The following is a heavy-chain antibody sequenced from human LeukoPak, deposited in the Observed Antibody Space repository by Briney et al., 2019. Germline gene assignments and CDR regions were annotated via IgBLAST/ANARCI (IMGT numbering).Heavy chain of an antibody. CDR1: GYSISSSNW. CDR2: IYYSGST. J-gene: IGHJ4*02. D-gene: IGHD3-9*01. CDR3: ASSVAIFLDY. V-gene: IGHV4-28*01. Sequence: SDTLSLTCAVSGYSISSSNWWGWIRPPPGKGLEWIGYIYYSGSTNYNPSLKSRVTMSVDTSKNQFSLKLSSVTAADTAVYYCASSVAIFLDYWGQGTLVTVSS.